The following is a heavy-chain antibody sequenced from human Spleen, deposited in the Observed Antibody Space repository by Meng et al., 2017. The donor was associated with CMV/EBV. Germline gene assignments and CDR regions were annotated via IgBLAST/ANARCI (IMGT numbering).Heavy chain of an antibody. CDR2: FNPSGGST. Sequence: QVQLVQSGAEVKKPGASVKVSCKASGYTFTSYYMHWVRQAPGQGLEWMGIFNPSGGSTSYAQKFQGRVTMTGDTSTSTVYMELSSLRPDDTAVFHCARGSGYLNPFDYWGQGTLVTVSS. D-gene: IGHD5-12*01. CDR1: GYTFTSYY. CDR3: ARGSGYLNPFDY. V-gene: IGHV1-46*01. J-gene: IGHJ4*02.